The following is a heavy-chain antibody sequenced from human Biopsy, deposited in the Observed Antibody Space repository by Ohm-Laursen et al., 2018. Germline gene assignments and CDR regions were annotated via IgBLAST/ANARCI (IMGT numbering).Heavy chain of an antibody. D-gene: IGHD2/OR15-2a*01. J-gene: IGHJ6*02. CDR1: GGSISSDY. Sequence: SDTLSLTCTVSGGSISSDYWTWIRQPPGKGLEWIGYIYNSGSTNYNPSLKSRVTISVDTSKNQFSLRLNSVTAADTAVYYCARATNSTGWPYYYFYGMDAWGQGTTVTVSS. CDR2: IYNSGST. V-gene: IGHV4-59*07. CDR3: ARATNSTGWPYYYFYGMDA.